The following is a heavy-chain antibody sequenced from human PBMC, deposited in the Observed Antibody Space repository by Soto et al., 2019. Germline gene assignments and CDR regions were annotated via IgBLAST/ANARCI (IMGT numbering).Heavy chain of an antibody. Sequence: QVQLVQSGAEVKKPGASVKVSCKDSGYTFTSYGISWVRQAPGQGLEWMGWIRAYNGNTNCAQKLQGRFTMTTDTSTSTAYMEVRSLRSDDTAVYYCAKDGRGPGAHWFDPWGQGTLVTVSS. CDR2: IRAYNGNT. D-gene: IGHD6-25*01. CDR3: AKDGRGPGAHWFDP. V-gene: IGHV1-18*04. CDR1: GYTFTSYG. J-gene: IGHJ5*02.